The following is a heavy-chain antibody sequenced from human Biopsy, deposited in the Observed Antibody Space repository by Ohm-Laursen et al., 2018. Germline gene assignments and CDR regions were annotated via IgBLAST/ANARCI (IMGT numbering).Heavy chain of an antibody. V-gene: IGHV1-2*02. D-gene: IGHD3-16*01. CDR2: INPATGET. CDR1: GYTFTAYY. CDR3: GKTSGGVSTIGFDP. J-gene: IGHJ5*02. Sequence: SESVSCPASGYTFTAYYIHWMRLAPGHGLGWMGWINPATGETRYAQRFQGRATTTRVASVTTAYMQLSSLTSDDTALYYCGKTSGGVSTIGFDPWGQGTQVIVSS.